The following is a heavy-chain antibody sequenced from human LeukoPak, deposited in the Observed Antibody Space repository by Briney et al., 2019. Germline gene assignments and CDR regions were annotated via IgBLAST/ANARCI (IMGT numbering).Heavy chain of an antibody. Sequence: SGESLQISCKGSGYRFTSYWIGWVRQMPGKGLEWMGIIYPGDSDTRYSPSFQGQVTISADKSISTAYLQWSSLKASDTAMYYCARARQRINWFDPWGQGTLVTVSS. D-gene: IGHD1-14*01. V-gene: IGHV5-51*01. J-gene: IGHJ5*02. CDR1: GYRFTSYW. CDR3: ARARQRINWFDP. CDR2: IYPGDSDT.